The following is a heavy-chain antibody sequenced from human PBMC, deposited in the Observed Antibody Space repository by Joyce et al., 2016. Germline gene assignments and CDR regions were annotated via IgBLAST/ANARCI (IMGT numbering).Heavy chain of an antibody. CDR2: VLHDGGNI. Sequence: QVQLVESGGGVVQPGASLGLSCIISGFMFSDYGMHWLRQAPGKGVEWVAVVLHDGGNIFYADSVQGRFIISRDNPKNTVYLQMNDLRGEDTAVYYCARFFPANTYSLDYWGRGTLVTVSS. J-gene: IGHJ4*02. CDR3: ARFFPANTYSLDY. CDR1: GFMFSDYG. D-gene: IGHD2-21*01. V-gene: IGHV3-33*08.